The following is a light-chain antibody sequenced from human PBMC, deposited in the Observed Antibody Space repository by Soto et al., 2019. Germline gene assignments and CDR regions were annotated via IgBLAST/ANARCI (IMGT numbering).Light chain of an antibody. CDR1: QSISSR. CDR3: QQYNSNPGT. Sequence: DIQMTQSPSTLSASVGDRVTITCRASQSISSRLAWYQQKPGKAPKLLIYKASSLESGVPSRFSGSGSGTEFTLTISSRQPDDFATYYCQQYNSNPGTFGQGTKVEIK. V-gene: IGKV1-5*03. J-gene: IGKJ1*01. CDR2: KAS.